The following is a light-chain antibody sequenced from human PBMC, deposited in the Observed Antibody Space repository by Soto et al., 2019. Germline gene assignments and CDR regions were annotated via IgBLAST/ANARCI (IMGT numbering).Light chain of an antibody. V-gene: IGLV4-69*01. CDR2: LNNDGSH. CDR3: QTWDTGISVV. CDR1: SGHSNYA. Sequence: QPVLTQSPSASASLGASVKLSCTLSSGHSNYAIAWHQQQPEKGPRYLMKLNNDGSHSKGDGIPDRFSGSSSGAERYLTISSLQSEDESDYYCQTWDTGISVVFGARTKLTVL. J-gene: IGLJ2*01.